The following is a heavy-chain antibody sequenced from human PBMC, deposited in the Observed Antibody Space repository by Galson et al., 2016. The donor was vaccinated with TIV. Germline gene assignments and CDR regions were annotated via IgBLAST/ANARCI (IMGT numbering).Heavy chain of an antibody. J-gene: IGHJ4*02. V-gene: IGHV3-53*04. CDR3: ATSTVPNLGDS. Sequence: SLRLSCAPSGFVVSNNYMSWVRQAPGKGLEWVSIIYPSGDTYYTAPMKGRFTISRHNSNNTLYLQMSNLRVEDTAVYFCATSTVPNLGDSWGQGVLVTVSS. CDR2: IYPSGDT. CDR1: GFVVSNNY. D-gene: IGHD4-17*01.